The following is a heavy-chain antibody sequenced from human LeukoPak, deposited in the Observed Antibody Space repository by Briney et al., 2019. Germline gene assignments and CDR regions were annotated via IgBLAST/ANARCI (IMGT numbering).Heavy chain of an antibody. V-gene: IGHV1-69*06. D-gene: IGHD2-21*02. CDR2: IIPIFGTA. CDR1: GGTFSSYA. Sequence: ASVKVSCKASGGTFSSYAISWVRQAPGQGLEWMGGIIPIFGTANYAQKFQGRVTITADKSTSTAYMELSSLRSEDTAVYYCARDVTSCGGDCYFPPNWFDPWGQGTLVTVSS. J-gene: IGHJ5*02. CDR3: ARDVTSCGGDCYFPPNWFDP.